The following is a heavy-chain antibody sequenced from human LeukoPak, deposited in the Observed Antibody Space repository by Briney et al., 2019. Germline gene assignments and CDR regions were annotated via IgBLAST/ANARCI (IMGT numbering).Heavy chain of an antibody. CDR3: ASRQLPFDY. CDR1: GFTVSSNY. V-gene: IGHV3-53*01. Sequence: PGGSLRPSCAASGFTVSSNYMSWVRQAPGKGLEWVSVIYSGGSTYYADSVKGRFTISRDNSKNTLYLQMNSLRAEDTAVYYCASRQLPFDYWGQGTLVTVSS. D-gene: IGHD2-2*01. CDR2: IYSGGST. J-gene: IGHJ4*02.